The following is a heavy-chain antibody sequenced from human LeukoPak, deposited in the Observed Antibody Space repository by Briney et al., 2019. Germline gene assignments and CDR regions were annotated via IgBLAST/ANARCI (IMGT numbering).Heavy chain of an antibody. J-gene: IGHJ4*02. Sequence: PSETLSLTCAVYGGSFSGYYWSWIRQPPGKGLEWIGEINHSGSTNYNPSLKSRVTISVDTSKNQFSLNLSSVTAADTAVYYCASPRNYYDSSAYLLWGQGTLVTISS. D-gene: IGHD3-22*01. CDR1: GGSFSGYY. CDR2: INHSGST. CDR3: ASPRNYYDSSAYLL. V-gene: IGHV4-34*01.